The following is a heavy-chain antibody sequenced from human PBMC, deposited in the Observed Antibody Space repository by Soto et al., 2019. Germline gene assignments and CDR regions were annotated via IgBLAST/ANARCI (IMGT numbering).Heavy chain of an antibody. D-gene: IGHD2-21*02. J-gene: IGHJ4*02. CDR3: ARGGHVVVVTAALDY. CDR1: GDTFTDYY. CDR2: VNPRGGHT. V-gene: IGHV1-46*01. Sequence: QVQLMQSGAEVKKPGASVKVSCKASGDTFTDYYIHWVRQAPGQGLEWMGTVNPRGGHTTYAQHVQGGGTMPRETSTSTLTMELTSLTSDDTAIYYCARGGHVVVVTAALDYWGQGTLVTVSS.